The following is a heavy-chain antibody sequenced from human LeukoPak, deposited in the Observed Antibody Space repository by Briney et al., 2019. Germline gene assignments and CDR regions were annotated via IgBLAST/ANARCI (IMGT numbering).Heavy chain of an antibody. CDR2: INPNSGGT. J-gene: IGHJ3*02. CDR3: ARVMWLPTDAFDI. CDR1: GYTFTGYY. V-gene: IGHV1-2*02. Sequence: ASVKVSCKASGYTFTGYYMHWVRQAPGQGLEWMGWINPNSGGTNYAQKFQGRVTMTRDTSISTAYMELSRLSSDDTAVYYCARVMWLPTDAFDIWGQGTMVTVSS. D-gene: IGHD3-22*01.